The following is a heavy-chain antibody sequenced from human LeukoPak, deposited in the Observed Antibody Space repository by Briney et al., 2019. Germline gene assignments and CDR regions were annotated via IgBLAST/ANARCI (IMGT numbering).Heavy chain of an antibody. D-gene: IGHD5-18*01. CDR2: VCYSGST. CDR1: GGSISSSSYC. V-gene: IGHV4-39*01. J-gene: IGHJ4*02. CDR3: ARQYSGDSRSPFFDY. Sequence: PSETLSLTCTVSGGSISSSSYCWGWIRQPPGKGLEWIGSVCYSGSTYYNPSLKSRVTISVDTSKNQFSLKLCSVTAADTAVYYCARQYSGDSRSPFFDYWGQGTLVTVSS.